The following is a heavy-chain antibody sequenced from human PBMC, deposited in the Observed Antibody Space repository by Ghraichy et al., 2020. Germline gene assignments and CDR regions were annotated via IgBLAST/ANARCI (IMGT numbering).Heavy chain of an antibody. V-gene: IGHV4-34*01. J-gene: IGHJ6*03. CDR3: ARSSRRRGSYPIYYYYMDV. CDR2: INHSGST. CDR1: GGSFSGYY. D-gene: IGHD1-26*01. Sequence: TLSLTCAVYGGSFSGYYWSWIRQPPGKGLEWIGEINHSGSTNYNPSLKSRVTISVDTSKNQFSLKLSSVTAADTAVYYCARSSRRRGSYPIYYYYMDVWGKGTTVTVSS.